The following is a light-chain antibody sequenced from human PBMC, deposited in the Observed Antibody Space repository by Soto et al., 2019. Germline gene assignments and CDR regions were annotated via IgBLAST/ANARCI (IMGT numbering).Light chain of an antibody. V-gene: IGKV1-39*01. Sequence: DIQMTQSPSSLSASVGDRVTITCRASQSISSYLNWYQQKVGKAPKVLIYAASKLKSGVPSRFSGSGSGTDLSLTISSLQPEDFATYYCQQSYSTPYTFGQGTNLEIK. CDR1: QSISSY. CDR3: QQSYSTPYT. CDR2: AAS. J-gene: IGKJ2*01.